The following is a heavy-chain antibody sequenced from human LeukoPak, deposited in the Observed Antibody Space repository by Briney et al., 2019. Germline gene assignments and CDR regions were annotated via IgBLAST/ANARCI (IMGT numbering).Heavy chain of an antibody. D-gene: IGHD2-2*01. Sequence: GGSLRLSCAASGFTFSSYSMNWVRQAPGKGLEWVSSISSSSSYIYYADSVKGRFTISRDNAKNSLYLQMNSLRAEDTAVYYCAKDRRGRGPTSWGQGTLVTVSS. CDR3: AKDRRGRGPTS. J-gene: IGHJ4*02. V-gene: IGHV3-21*01. CDR1: GFTFSSYS. CDR2: ISSSSSYI.